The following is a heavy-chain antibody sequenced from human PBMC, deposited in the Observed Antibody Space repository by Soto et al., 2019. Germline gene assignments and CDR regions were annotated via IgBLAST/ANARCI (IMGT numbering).Heavy chain of an antibody. CDR3: AGGYQTSWHVFAL. Sequence: LVTVSCKSSGGTFSSSAITCVRQAPGKGLERVGVIIPALGTAKYSPRFQGRHSVAADSSPSTPYSELSSLTSQHAAFYYLAGGYQTSWHVFALWAQGTLVTVSS. J-gene: IGHJ5*02. CDR1: GGTFSSSA. V-gene: IGHV1-69*10. D-gene: IGHD2-2*01. CDR2: IIPALGTA.